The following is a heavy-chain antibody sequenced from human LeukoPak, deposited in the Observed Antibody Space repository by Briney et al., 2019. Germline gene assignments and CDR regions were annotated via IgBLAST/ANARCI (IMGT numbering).Heavy chain of an antibody. J-gene: IGHJ5*01. V-gene: IGHV4-59*08. D-gene: IGHD2-8*01. CDR2: IDYSGSS. CDR3: ALAPNSNWFDF. Sequence: SETLSHTCSVSGDSISSFYWNWIRQPPGKRLEWIGNIDYSGSSNYNPSLESRVTISIDTSRKQFFLKLDSVTAADTAVYYCALAPNSNWFDFWGQGTLVTVSS. CDR1: GDSISSFY.